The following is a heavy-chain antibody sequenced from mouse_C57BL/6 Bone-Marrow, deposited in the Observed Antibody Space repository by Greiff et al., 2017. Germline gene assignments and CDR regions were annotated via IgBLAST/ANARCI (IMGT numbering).Heavy chain of an antibody. CDR3: TPYYYGSSYTY. V-gene: IGHV1-15*01. Sequence: VQLQQSGAELVRPGASVTLSCKASGYTFTDYDMHWVKQTPVHGLEWIGAIDPETGGTAYNQKFKGKAILTADKSSSTAYMELRSLTSEDSAVYYCTPYYYGSSYTYWGQGTLVTVSA. CDR1: GYTFTDYD. J-gene: IGHJ3*01. CDR2: IDPETGGT. D-gene: IGHD1-1*01.